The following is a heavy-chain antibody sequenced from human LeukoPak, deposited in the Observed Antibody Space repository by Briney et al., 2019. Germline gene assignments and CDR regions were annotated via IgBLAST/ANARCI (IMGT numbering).Heavy chain of an antibody. CDR2: IRYDGSNK. V-gene: IGHV3-30*02. Sequence: GGSLRLSCVASGFTFSSYGMHWVRQAPGKGLEWVAFIRYDGSNKYYVDSVKGRFTISRDNSKNKLYLQMNSLRPEDTAVYYCAKDGDVEQWLVRAFNYWGQGTLVTVSS. CDR3: AKDGDVEQWLVRAFNY. CDR1: GFTFSSYG. D-gene: IGHD6-19*01. J-gene: IGHJ4*02.